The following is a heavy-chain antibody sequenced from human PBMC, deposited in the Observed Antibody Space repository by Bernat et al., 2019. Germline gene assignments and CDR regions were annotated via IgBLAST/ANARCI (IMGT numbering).Heavy chain of an antibody. J-gene: IGHJ4*02. CDR1: GFTFSSYG. Sequence: QVQLVESGGVVVQPGRSLRLSCAASGFTFSSYGMHWVRQAPGKGLEWVAGIWYDGSNKYYADSVKGRFTISRDNSKNTLYLQMNSLRAEDTAVYYCARDSDYGSGSLDYWGQGTLVTVSS. CDR3: ARDSDYGSGSLDY. D-gene: IGHD3-10*01. V-gene: IGHV3-33*01. CDR2: IWYDGSNK.